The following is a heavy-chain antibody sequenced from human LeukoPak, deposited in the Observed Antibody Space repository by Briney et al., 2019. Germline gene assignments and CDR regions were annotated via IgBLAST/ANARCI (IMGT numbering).Heavy chain of an antibody. CDR1: GYTFSNSY. CDR2: INPSGGHT. J-gene: IGHJ4*02. Sequence: ASVKVSCKASGYTFSNSYIHWVRQAPGQGLEWMGLINPSGGHTTYTQKYRGRVTMTRDMSTSTVCMELSSLRSDDTAVYYCARGANWNYDYWGQGTLVTVSS. CDR3: ARGANWNYDY. D-gene: IGHD1-7*01. V-gene: IGHV1-46*01.